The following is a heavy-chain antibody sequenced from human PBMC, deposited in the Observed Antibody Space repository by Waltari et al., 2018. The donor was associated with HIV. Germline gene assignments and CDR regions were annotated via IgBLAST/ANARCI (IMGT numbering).Heavy chain of an antibody. CDR1: GGSISSYY. CDR2: IYTIGSA. V-gene: IGHV4-4*07. J-gene: IGHJ3*02. CDR3: AGEGYYYDGSGLSI. Sequence: QVQLQESGPGLVKPSETLSLTCTVSGGSISSYYWSWIRQPAGKGLEWIGRIYTIGSANYNPSLRSRITMSLDTSKNQCSRKLSSVTAADTAVYYCAGEGYYYDGSGLSIWGQGTLVSVS. D-gene: IGHD3-22*01.